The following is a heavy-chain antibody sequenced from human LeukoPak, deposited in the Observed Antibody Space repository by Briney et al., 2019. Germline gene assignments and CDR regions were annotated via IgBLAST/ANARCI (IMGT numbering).Heavy chain of an antibody. V-gene: IGHV4-34*01. CDR2: INHSGST. Sequence: PSETLSLTCAVYGGSFSGYYWSWIRQPPGKGLEWIGEINHSGSTNYNPSLKSRVTISVDTSKNQFSLKLSSVTAADTAVHYCARERGYCSGGSCYFFFDYWGQGTLVTVSS. D-gene: IGHD2-15*01. CDR3: ARERGYCSGGSCYFFFDY. CDR1: GGSFSGYY. J-gene: IGHJ4*02.